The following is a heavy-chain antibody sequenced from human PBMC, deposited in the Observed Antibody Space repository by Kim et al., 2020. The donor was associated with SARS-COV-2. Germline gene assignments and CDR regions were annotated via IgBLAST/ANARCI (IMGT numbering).Heavy chain of an antibody. J-gene: IGHJ6*02. Sequence: ASVKVSCKASGYTFTSYGISWVRQAPGQGLEWMGWISAYNGNTNYAQKLQGRVTMTTDTSTSTAYMELRSLRSDDTAVYYCARVEAAAPNYYYYGMDVWGQGTTVTVSS. CDR3: ARVEAAAPNYYYYGMDV. D-gene: IGHD6-13*01. CDR1: GYTFTSYG. CDR2: ISAYNGNT. V-gene: IGHV1-18*04.